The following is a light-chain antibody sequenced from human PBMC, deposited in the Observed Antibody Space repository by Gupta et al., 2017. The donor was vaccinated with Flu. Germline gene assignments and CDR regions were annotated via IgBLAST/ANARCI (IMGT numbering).Light chain of an antibody. J-gene: IGLJ3*02. Sequence: QSVLTQPPSVSAAPGQKVTISCSGSNSNIGNNYVSWYHHFPGTTPKLLISKNNNRPSGIPDRFSGSKSGTSATLDITGLQTGDEGDYYCGTWDDSLSGWVFGGGTRLTVL. CDR2: KNN. CDR3: GTWDDSLSGWV. V-gene: IGLV1-51*02. CDR1: NSNIGNNY.